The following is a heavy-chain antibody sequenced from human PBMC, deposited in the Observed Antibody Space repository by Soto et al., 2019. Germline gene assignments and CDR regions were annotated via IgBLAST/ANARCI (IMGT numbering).Heavy chain of an antibody. CDR2: IYYTGTT. V-gene: IGHV4-59*08. J-gene: IGHJ4*02. D-gene: IGHD3-22*01. CDR1: GGSISDDY. CDR3: ARLGGYYQAFDS. Sequence: PSETLSLTCTVSGGSISDDYWSWIRQPPGKGLEWIGYIYYTGTTNYNPSLKSRVTISLDTSKNQFSLKLSSVTAADTAFYYCARLGGYYQAFDSWGQGTLVTVSS.